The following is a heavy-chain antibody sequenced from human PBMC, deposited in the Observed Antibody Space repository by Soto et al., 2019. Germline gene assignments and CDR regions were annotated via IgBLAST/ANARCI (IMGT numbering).Heavy chain of an antibody. CDR3: AARYCSSPTNYYYYYLYV. J-gene: IGHJ6*03. Sequence: SVKVSCKASGFTFTSSAMQWVRQARGQRLEWIGWIVVGSGNTNYAQKFQERVTITRDMSTSTAYMELSSLRSEDTAVYYCAARYCSSPTNYYYYYLYVWGKGTTVTVSS. V-gene: IGHV1-58*02. CDR1: GFTFTSSA. CDR2: IVVGSGNT. D-gene: IGHD6-6*01.